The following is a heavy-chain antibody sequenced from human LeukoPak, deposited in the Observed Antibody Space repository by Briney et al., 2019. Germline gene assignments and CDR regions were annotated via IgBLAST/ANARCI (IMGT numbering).Heavy chain of an antibody. CDR3: VRDYSATYAFDY. J-gene: IGHJ4*02. CDR2: ITAGGDQT. D-gene: IGHD1-26*01. Sequence: GGSLRLSCAASGFSFSSEVMHWVRQAPGKGPEYVSTITAGGDQTYDAESVKGRFTISRDNSKGTLYPQMGSLRVEDTAVYYCVRDYSATYAFDYWGQGTLVTVSS. CDR1: GFSFSSEV. V-gene: IGHV3-64*02.